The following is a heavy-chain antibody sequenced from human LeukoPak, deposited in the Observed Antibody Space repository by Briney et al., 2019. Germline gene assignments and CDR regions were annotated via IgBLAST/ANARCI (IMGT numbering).Heavy chain of an antibody. Sequence: PSETLSLTCIVSGDSVSSGSYYWSWIRQPPGKGLEWIAYIYYSGSTNYNPSLKSRVTISVDTSKNQFSLKLSSVTAADTAVYYCARVLSGITAAWGQGTLVTVSS. CDR1: GDSVSSGSYY. V-gene: IGHV4-61*01. J-gene: IGHJ4*02. CDR3: ARVLSGITAA. CDR2: IYYSGST. D-gene: IGHD6-25*01.